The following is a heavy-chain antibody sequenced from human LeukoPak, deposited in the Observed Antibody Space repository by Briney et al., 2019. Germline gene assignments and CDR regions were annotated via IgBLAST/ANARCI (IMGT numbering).Heavy chain of an antibody. J-gene: IGHJ6*02. D-gene: IGHD5-24*01. CDR3: AKSTTIYDNFFYGMDV. CDR1: GFTFNTYG. CDR2: ISYDGTNK. Sequence: GRSLRLSCAASGFTFNTYGMHWVRQAPGKGLEWVAVISYDGTNKYYADSVRGRFTISRDNSKNTPFLQMNSLRPEDTAVFYCAKSTTIYDNFFYGMDVWGQGTTVTVSS. V-gene: IGHV3-30*18.